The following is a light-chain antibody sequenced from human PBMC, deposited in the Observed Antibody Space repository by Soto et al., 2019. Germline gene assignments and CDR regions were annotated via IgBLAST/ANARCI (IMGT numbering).Light chain of an antibody. V-gene: IGKV4-1*01. CDR3: QQYCTSPRS. Sequence: DIVLTQSPDSLAVSLGERATISCKSSQSVVCNSNKRNYLAWYQQKPGQPPKLVVYWASTRDSGVPDRFSGSGSGTDFTLTISSLHAEDVAVYYCQQYCTSPRSFGRGTKVEIK. CDR2: WAS. J-gene: IGKJ1*01. CDR1: QSVVCNSNKRNY.